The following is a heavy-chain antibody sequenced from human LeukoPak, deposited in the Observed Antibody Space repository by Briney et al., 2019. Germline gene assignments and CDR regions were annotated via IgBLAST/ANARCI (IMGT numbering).Heavy chain of an antibody. CDR1: GYTFTGYY. Sequence: PWASVKVSYKASGYTFTGYYMHWVRQAPGQGLEWMGWINPNSGGTNYAQKFQGRVTMARDTSISTAYMELSRLRSDDTAVYYCARETPPGSGSPYLGEDAFDIWGQGTMVTVSS. J-gene: IGHJ3*02. CDR2: INPNSGGT. V-gene: IGHV1-2*02. D-gene: IGHD3-10*01. CDR3: ARETPPGSGSPYLGEDAFDI.